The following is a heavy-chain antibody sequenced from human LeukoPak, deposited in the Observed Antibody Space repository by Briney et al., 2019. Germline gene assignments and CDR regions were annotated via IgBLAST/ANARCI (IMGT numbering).Heavy chain of an antibody. CDR2: ISSSGSTR. V-gene: IGHV3-48*01. D-gene: IGHD3-22*01. J-gene: IGHJ4*02. CDR3: ARVSSGYCFDY. Sequence: QSGGSLRLSCAASGFSFSSYSMNWVRQAPGKGLEWVSYISSSGSTRYYADSAKGRFTISRDNAKNSLYLQMNSLRAEDTAVYYCARVSSGYCFDYWGQGTLVTVSS. CDR1: GFSFSSYS.